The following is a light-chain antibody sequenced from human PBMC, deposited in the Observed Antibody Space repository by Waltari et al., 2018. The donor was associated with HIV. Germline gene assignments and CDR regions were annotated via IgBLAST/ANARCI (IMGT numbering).Light chain of an antibody. V-gene: IGKV3D-15*01. CDR3: QQYNKWPLT. Sequence: EIVIMQSPATLSVPPGERATLSCRASQSVRSNLAWYQQKPGQAPRLLIYGASTRATGIPARFSGSGSGTEFILTISSLQSEDFAVYYCQQYNKWPLTFGGGTKVEIK. CDR1: QSVRSN. J-gene: IGKJ4*01. CDR2: GAS.